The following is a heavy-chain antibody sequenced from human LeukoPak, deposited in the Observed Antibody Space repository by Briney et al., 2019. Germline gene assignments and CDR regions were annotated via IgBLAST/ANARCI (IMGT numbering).Heavy chain of an antibody. V-gene: IGHV3-23*01. Sequence: GGSLRLSCAASGFTFSVYAMSWVRQAPGKGLEWVSGISGSSSHTKDADFVRGRVTIYRDNSRNTLFLQLNSLTAEDTAVYYCAKEHDYTNAAPEWGFDSWGQGSLVIVSS. CDR1: GFTFSVYA. CDR2: ISGSSSHT. J-gene: IGHJ4*02. D-gene: IGHD2-2*02. CDR3: AKEHDYTNAAPEWGFDS.